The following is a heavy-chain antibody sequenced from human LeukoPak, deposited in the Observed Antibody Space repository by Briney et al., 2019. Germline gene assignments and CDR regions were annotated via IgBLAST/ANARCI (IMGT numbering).Heavy chain of an antibody. V-gene: IGHV3-23*01. CDR1: GFTFSSYA. CDR3: AGLMDDFGVVTYFDY. Sequence: GGSLRLSCAASGFTFSSYAMSWVRQAPGKGLEWVSAVSGSGGSTYYADSVRGRFTISRDNVKNPLYLQMNSLRAEDTAVYYCAGLMDDFGVVTYFDYWGQGTLVTVSS. D-gene: IGHD3-3*01. J-gene: IGHJ4*02. CDR2: VSGSGGST.